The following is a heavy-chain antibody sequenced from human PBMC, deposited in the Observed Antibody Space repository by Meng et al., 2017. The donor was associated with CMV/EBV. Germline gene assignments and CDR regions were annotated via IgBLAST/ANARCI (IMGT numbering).Heavy chain of an antibody. D-gene: IGHD5-18*01. CDR2: INHSGST. J-gene: IGHJ4*02. V-gene: IGHV4-34*01. CDR1: GGSFSGYY. Sequence: SETLSLTCAVYGGSFSGYYWSWIRQPPGKGLEWIGEINHSGSTNYNPSLKSRVTISVDTSKNQFSLKLSSVTAADTAVYYCARDTWILDYWGQGTLVTV. CDR3: ARDTWILDY.